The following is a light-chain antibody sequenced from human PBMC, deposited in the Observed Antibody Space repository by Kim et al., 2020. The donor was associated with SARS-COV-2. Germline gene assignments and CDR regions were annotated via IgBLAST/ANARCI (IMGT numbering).Light chain of an antibody. CDR1: NY. J-gene: IGLJ1*01. V-gene: IGLV2-11*03. Sequence: NYVSWYQQHPGRAPKLVIFDSTKRPSGVPDRFSGSKSDDTASLTISGLLADDEADYYCCSFAGSSTYVFGTGTKVTVL. CDR2: DST. CDR3: CSFAGSSTYV.